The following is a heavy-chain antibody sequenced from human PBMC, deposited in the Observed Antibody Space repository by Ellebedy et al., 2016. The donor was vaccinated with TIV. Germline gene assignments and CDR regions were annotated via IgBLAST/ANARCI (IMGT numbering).Heavy chain of an antibody. J-gene: IGHJ6*02. CDR2: INDSGST. CDR3: ARGLLRYFDWHYYGMDV. CDR1: GGSFSGYY. D-gene: IGHD3-9*01. Sequence: SETLSLTCAVYGGSFSGYYWSWIRQPPGKGLEWIGYINDSGSTNYNPSLKSRVTISVDTSKNQFSLKLSSVTAADTAVYYCARGLLRYFDWHYYGMDVWGQGTTVTVSS. V-gene: IGHV4-4*08.